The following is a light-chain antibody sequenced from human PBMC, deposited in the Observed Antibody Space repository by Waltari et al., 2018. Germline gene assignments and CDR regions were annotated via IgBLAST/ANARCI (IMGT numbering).Light chain of an antibody. Sequence: QSALTQPRSVSGSPGQSVTISCTGTPGTVGDFDYVSWYQPHLGKAPQLMIYDVTKRHLGVPDRFSGSSSGNTAFLTISGLQIEDEADYHCYSLAGGYRFVFGAGTRLTVL. V-gene: IGLV2-11*01. J-gene: IGLJ2*01. CDR3: YSLAGGYRFV. CDR2: DVT. CDR1: PGTVGDFDY.